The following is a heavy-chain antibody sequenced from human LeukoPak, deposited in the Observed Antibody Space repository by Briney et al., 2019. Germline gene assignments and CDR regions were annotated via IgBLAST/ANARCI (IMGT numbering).Heavy chain of an antibody. CDR1: GFTFSSSA. D-gene: IGHD3-10*01. CDR3: AKEQWFGELVTCDY. CDR2: ISGSGDMT. J-gene: IGHJ4*02. V-gene: IGHV3-23*01. Sequence: GSLRLSCAVSGFTFSSSAMSWVRQAPGKGLEWVSAISGSGDMTHYADSVKGRFTISRDNSKNTLYLQMNSLRAEDTALYYCAKEQWFGELVTCDYWGQGTLVTVSS.